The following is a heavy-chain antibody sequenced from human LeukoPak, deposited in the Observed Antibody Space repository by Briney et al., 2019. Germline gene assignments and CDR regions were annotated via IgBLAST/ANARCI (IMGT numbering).Heavy chain of an antibody. CDR2: INHSGST. Sequence: PSETLSLTCAVYGGSFSGYYWSWIRQPPGKGLEWIGEINHSGSTNYNPSLKSRVTISVDTSKNQFSLKLSSVTAADTAVYYCARGGYSKYYFDYWGQGTLVTVSS. V-gene: IGHV4-34*01. CDR1: GGSFSGYY. D-gene: IGHD6-13*01. CDR3: ARGGYSKYYFDY. J-gene: IGHJ4*02.